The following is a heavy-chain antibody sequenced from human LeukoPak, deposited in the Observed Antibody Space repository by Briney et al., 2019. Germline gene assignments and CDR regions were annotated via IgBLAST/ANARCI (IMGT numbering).Heavy chain of an antibody. CDR1: GGSFSGYY. CDR3: AEFGPFDF. V-gene: IGHV4-34*01. J-gene: IGHJ5*01. CDR2: INHSGST. Sequence: SETLSLTCAVYGGSFSGYYWSWIRQPPGKGLEWIGEINHSGSTNYNPSLQSRVTILHDTSKNQFSLNFNSVTAADTAVYYCAEFGPFDFWGPGILVTVSS. D-gene: IGHD3-10*01.